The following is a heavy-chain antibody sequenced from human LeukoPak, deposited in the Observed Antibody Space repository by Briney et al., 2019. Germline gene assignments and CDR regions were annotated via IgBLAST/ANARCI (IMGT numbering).Heavy chain of an antibody. CDR2: IYHSGST. D-gene: IGHD3/OR15-3a*01. Sequence: SETLSLTCTVSGYSISSGYYWGWIRQPPGKGLEWMGTIYHSGSTYYNPSLKSRVTISVDTSKNQFSLKLSSVTAADTAVYYCARQTGSGLFILPGGQGTLVTVSS. CDR3: ARQTGSGLFILP. CDR1: GYSISSGYY. V-gene: IGHV4-38-2*02. J-gene: IGHJ4*02.